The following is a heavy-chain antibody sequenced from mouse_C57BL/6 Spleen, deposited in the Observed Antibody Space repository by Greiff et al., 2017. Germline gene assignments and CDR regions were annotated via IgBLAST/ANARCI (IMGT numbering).Heavy chain of an antibody. CDR1: GYTFTSYW. CDR2: IDPSDSYT. CDR3: ARGGGVYPVAY. Sequence: QVQLQQSGAELVMPGASVTLSCKASGYTFTSYWMHWVKQRPGHGLEWIGEIDPSDSYTTYNHKFTGKSTLTVDKSSSTAYMELSSLTSEDSAVYYCARGGGVYPVAYWGQRTLVTVSA. V-gene: IGHV1-69*01. J-gene: IGHJ3*01.